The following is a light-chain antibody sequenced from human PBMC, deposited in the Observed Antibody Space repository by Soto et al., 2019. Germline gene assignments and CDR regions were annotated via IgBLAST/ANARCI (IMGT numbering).Light chain of an antibody. CDR2: DAT. CDR1: SSDVGGYNY. J-gene: IGLJ1*01. CDR3: SSYTSSSTYV. Sequence: QSVLTQPASVSGSPGQSITISCTGTSSDVGGYNYVSWYQQHPGKAPKLMIYDATNRPSGVSNRFSGSKSGYTASLTISGLQAEDEADYYCSSYTSSSTYVFGTGTKATVL. V-gene: IGLV2-14*03.